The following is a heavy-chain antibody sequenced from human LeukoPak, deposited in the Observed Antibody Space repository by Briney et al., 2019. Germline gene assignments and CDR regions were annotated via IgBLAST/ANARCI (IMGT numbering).Heavy chain of an antibody. Sequence: SETLSLTCAVYGGSFSGYYWSWIRQPPGKGLEWIGEINHSGSTKYNPSLKSRVTISVDTSKNHFSLKLSSVTAADTAVYYCARGFRSSRGYFDWTRLKTYYMDVWGKGTTVTISS. CDR2: INHSGST. J-gene: IGHJ6*03. CDR3: ARGFRSSRGYFDWTRLKTYYMDV. D-gene: IGHD3-9*01. CDR1: GGSFSGYY. V-gene: IGHV4-34*01.